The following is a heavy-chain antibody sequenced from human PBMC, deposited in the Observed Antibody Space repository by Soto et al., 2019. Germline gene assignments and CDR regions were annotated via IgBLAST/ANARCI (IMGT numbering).Heavy chain of an antibody. CDR1: GGTFSSYA. V-gene: IGHV1-69*12. CDR3: ARSAGRGREGVDCYYGMDV. J-gene: IGHJ6*02. D-gene: IGHD1-26*01. Sequence: QVQLVQSGAEVKKPGSSVKVSCKASGGTFSSYAISWVRQAPGQGLEWMGGIIPIFGTANYAQKFQGRVTITADEXXSXAXVELSSLRSEDTAVYYCARSAGRGREGVDCYYGMDVWGQGTTVTVSS. CDR2: IIPIFGTA.